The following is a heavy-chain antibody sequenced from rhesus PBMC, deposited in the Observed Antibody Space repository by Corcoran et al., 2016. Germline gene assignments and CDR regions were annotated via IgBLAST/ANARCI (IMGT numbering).Heavy chain of an antibody. CDR2: ISGSGGST. CDR1: GGSISSNY. V-gene: IGHV4-160*01. J-gene: IGHJ4*01. CDR3: AREYCTGTTCYGFDY. Sequence: QVQLQESGPGLVKPSETLSLTGAVSGGSISSNYWLGTPQPPGKGREWIGRISGSGGSTDYNPSLKSRVTISTDTSKNQFSLKLSSVTAADTAVYYCAREYCTGTTCYGFDYWGQGVLVTVSS. D-gene: IGHD2-2*01.